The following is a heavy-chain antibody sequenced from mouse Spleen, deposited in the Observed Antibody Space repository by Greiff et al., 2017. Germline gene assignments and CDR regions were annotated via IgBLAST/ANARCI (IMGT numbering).Heavy chain of an antibody. CDR2: IDPSDSYT. Sequence: QVQLQQSGAELVMPGASVKLSCKASGYTFTSYWMHWVKQRPGQGLEWIGEIDPSDSYTNYNQKFKGKATLTVDKSSSTAYMQLSSLTSEDSAVYYCARRVDWGQGTTLTVSS. CDR1: GYTFTSYW. J-gene: IGHJ2*01. CDR3: ARRVD. V-gene: IGHV1-69*01.